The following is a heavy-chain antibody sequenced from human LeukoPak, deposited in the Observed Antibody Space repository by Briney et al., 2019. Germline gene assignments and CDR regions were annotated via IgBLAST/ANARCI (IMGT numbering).Heavy chain of an antibody. Sequence: GGSLRLSCAASGFTFSSYWMTWVRQAPGKGLEWVSSISSSSSYIYYADSVKGRFTISRDNAKNSLYLQMNSLRAEDTAVYYCARDLIIWGASLLGAFDIWGQGTMVTVSS. CDR3: ARDLIIWGASLLGAFDI. J-gene: IGHJ3*02. V-gene: IGHV3-21*01. CDR1: GFTFSSYW. D-gene: IGHD3-16*01. CDR2: ISSSSSYI.